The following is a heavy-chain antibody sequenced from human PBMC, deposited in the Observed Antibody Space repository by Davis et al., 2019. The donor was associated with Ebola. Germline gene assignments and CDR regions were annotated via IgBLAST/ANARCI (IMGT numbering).Heavy chain of an antibody. D-gene: IGHD2/OR15-2a*01. CDR3: AKMTTLKTHH. Sequence: GESLKISCAASGFTFSSYAMSWVRQAPGKGLEWVSAISGSGGSTYYADSVKGRFTISRDNSKNTLYLQMNSLRAEDTAVYYCAKMTTLKTHHWGQGTLVTVSS. CDR2: ISGSGGST. J-gene: IGHJ5*02. V-gene: IGHV3-23*01. CDR1: GFTFSSYA.